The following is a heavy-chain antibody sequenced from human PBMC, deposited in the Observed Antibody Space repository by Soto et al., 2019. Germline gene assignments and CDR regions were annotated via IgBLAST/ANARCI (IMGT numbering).Heavy chain of an antibody. J-gene: IGHJ6*02. D-gene: IGHD2-15*01. CDR3: AKDVTLCSGGSCSYYYYYHGMDV. Sequence: GGSLRLSCAASGFSFNNYGMHWVRQAPGKGLEWVAVMSHDGRNEYYSDSVKGRFTISRDNSKNTLYLQMDSLRAEDTAVYYCAKDVTLCSGGSCSYYYYYHGMDVWGQGTTVTVSS. V-gene: IGHV3-30*18. CDR2: MSHDGRNE. CDR1: GFSFNNYG.